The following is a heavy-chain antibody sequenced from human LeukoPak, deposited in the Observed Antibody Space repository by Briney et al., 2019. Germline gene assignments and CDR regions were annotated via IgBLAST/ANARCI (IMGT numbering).Heavy chain of an antibody. CDR3: ARFEHQLVEGALAYSDYYYMDV. CDR1: GGSISSGGYY. D-gene: IGHD6-13*01. CDR2: IYYSGST. Sequence: PSETLSLTCTVSGGSISSGGYYWDWIRQPPGKGLEWIGSIYYSGSTYYNPSLKSRVTMSLDTSKNQFSLKLSSVTTADTAVYYCARFEHQLVEGALAYSDYYYMDVWGPGTTVTVSS. V-gene: IGHV4-39*07. J-gene: IGHJ6*02.